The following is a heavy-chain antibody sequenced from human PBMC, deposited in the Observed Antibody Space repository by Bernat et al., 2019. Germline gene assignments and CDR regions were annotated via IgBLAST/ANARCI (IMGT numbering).Heavy chain of an antibody. D-gene: IGHD6-13*01. J-gene: IGHJ4*02. CDR3: AKDGYSSSWYSDY. CDR1: GYSFTSYW. CDR2: IDPSDSYT. Sequence: EVQLVQSGAEVKKPGESLRISCKGSGYSFTSYWISWVRQMPGKGLEWMGRIDPSDSYTNYSPSFQGHVTISADKSISTAYPQWSSLKASDTAMYYCAKDGYSSSWYSDYWGQGTLVTVSS. V-gene: IGHV5-10-1*03.